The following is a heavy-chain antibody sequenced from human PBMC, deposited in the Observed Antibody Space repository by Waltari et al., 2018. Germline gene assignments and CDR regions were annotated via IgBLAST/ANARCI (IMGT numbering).Heavy chain of an antibody. CDR3: AREVNLRLGSERLKGDDAFDI. CDR1: GGSISSSNW. CDR2: IYQSGSP. D-gene: IGHD4-17*01. V-gene: IGHV4-4*02. Sequence: QVQLQESGPGLVKPSGTLSLTCAVSGGSISSSNWWSWVRQPPGKGLEWIGEIYQSGSPNYNPALKSRVTISVDKSKNQFSLKLSSVTAADTAVYYCAREVNLRLGSERLKGDDAFDIWGQGTMVTVSS. J-gene: IGHJ3*02.